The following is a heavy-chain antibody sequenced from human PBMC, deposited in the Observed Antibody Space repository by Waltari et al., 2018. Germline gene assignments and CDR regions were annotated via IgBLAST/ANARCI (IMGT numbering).Heavy chain of an antibody. Sequence: QVQLVQSGAEVKKPGSSVKVSCKASGGTFSSYAISWVRQAPGQGLEWMGGIIPIFGTANYSQKFQGRVTITADESTSTAYMELSSLRSEDTAVYYCARACSGGSCYSGLDYFDYWGQGTLVTVSS. J-gene: IGHJ4*02. D-gene: IGHD2-15*01. V-gene: IGHV1-69*13. CDR3: ARACSGGSCYSGLDYFDY. CDR2: IIPIFGTA. CDR1: GGTFSSYA.